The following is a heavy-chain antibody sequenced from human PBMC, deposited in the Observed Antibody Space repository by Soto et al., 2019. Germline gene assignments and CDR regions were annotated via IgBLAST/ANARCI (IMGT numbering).Heavy chain of an antibody. CDR2: IAVGSGNT. J-gene: IGHJ5*02. Sequence: ASVKVSCKASGFTFTSSAVQWVRQARGQRLEWIGWIAVGSGNTNYAQKFQERVTITRDMSTSTAYMELSSLRSEDTAVYYCAADTGITIFGVVIPASMFDPWG. CDR1: GFTFTSSA. D-gene: IGHD3-3*01. CDR3: AADTGITIFGVVIPASMFDP. V-gene: IGHV1-58*01.